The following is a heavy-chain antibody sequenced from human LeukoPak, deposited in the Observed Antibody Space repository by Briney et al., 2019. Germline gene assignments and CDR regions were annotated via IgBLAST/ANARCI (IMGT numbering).Heavy chain of an antibody. D-gene: IGHD5-24*01. Sequence: PGGSLRLSCAASGFTVSSNYMSWVRQAPGKGLEWVSVIYSGGSTYYADSVKGRFTISRDNSKNTLYLQMNSLRAEDTAVYYCAKGTVALGAEMGYYYYYGMDVWGQGTTVTVSS. CDR1: GFTVSSNY. CDR2: IYSGGST. J-gene: IGHJ6*02. CDR3: AKGTVALGAEMGYYYYYGMDV. V-gene: IGHV3-53*01.